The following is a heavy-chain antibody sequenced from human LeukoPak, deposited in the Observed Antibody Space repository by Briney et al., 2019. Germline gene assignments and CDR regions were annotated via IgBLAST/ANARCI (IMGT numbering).Heavy chain of an antibody. D-gene: IGHD3-22*01. J-gene: IGHJ5*02. CDR3: ARDRTSGYNWFDP. V-gene: IGHV1-2*02. Sequence: ASVKVSCKASGYTFTNYGISWLRQAPGQGLEWMGWINPNSGDTNYAQKFQGRVTMTRDTSISTAYMELSRLTSDDTAMYYCARDRTSGYNWFDPWGQGTLDTVSS. CDR1: GYTFTNYG. CDR2: INPNSGDT.